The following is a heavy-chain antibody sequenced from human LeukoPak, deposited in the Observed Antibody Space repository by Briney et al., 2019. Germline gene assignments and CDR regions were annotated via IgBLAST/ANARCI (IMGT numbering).Heavy chain of an antibody. J-gene: IGHJ5*02. D-gene: IGHD2-2*01. CDR3: ARDGGGYCSSTSCYYNWFDP. CDR2: INPNSGGT. CDR1: GYTFTGYY. V-gene: IGHV1-2*02. Sequence: VASVKVSCKASGYTFTGYYMHWVRQAPGQGLEWMGWINPNSGGTNYAQKFQGRVTMTRDTSISTAYMELSRLRSDDTAVYYCARDGGGYCSSTSCYYNWFDPWGQGTLVTVSS.